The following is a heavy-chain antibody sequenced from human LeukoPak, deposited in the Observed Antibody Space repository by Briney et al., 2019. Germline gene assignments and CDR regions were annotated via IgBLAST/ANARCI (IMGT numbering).Heavy chain of an antibody. Sequence: PGGSLRLSCTASGFTFRDCYVTWIRQAPGKGLEWVSYVRSTGSSTAYADSVKGRFAISRDNAKNSLYLQMNSLRAEDTAVYYCARILDSAWGELGYWGQGTLVTVSS. CDR2: VRSTGSST. J-gene: IGHJ4*02. V-gene: IGHV3-11*04. CDR3: ARILDSAWGELGY. CDR1: GFTFRDCY. D-gene: IGHD6-19*01.